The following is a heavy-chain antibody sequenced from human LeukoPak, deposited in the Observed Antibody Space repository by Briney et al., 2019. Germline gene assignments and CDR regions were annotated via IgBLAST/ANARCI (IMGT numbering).Heavy chain of an antibody. CDR3: ARPRRQWLLLDAFDL. J-gene: IGHJ3*01. CDR2: IKEDGSEK. V-gene: IGHV3-7*01. CDR1: GFRFSSYW. D-gene: IGHD6-19*01. Sequence: PGGSLRLSCAASGFRFSSYWMNWVRQAPGKGLEWVAYIKEDGSEKYYLSSVRGRFTISRDNAKNSLYLQMSGLRIDDTAVYFCARPRRQWLLLDAFDLWGQGTMVTVSS.